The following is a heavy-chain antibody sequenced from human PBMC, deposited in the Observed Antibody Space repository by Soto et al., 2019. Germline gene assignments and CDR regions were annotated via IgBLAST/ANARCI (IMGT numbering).Heavy chain of an antibody. Sequence: GSGPTLVNPTETLTLTCTFSGFSLTSPGMCVSWIRQSPGKALEWLALIERDDDDKYYSTSLKTRLTISKDTRKNQVVLTMANMEPADTATYYCARSIRGPRRFNGMDVWGQGTTVTVSS. CDR1: GFSLTSPGMC. D-gene: IGHD1-20*01. J-gene: IGHJ6*02. CDR2: IERDDDDK. V-gene: IGHV2-70*13. CDR3: ARSIRGPRRFNGMDV.